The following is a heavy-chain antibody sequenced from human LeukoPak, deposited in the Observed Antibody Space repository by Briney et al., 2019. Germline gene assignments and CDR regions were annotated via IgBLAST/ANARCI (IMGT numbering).Heavy chain of an antibody. CDR3: ARIPDYDILTGYSSKLFDY. J-gene: IGHJ4*02. Sequence: SGPALVKPTQTLTLTCTFSGFSLSTRGMCVSWIRQPPGKALEWLALIDWDDDKYYSTSLKTRLNISKDTSKNQVVLTMTNMDPVDTATYYCARIPDYDILTGYSSKLFDYWGQGTLVTVSS. V-gene: IGHV2-70*01. CDR1: GFSLSTRGMC. D-gene: IGHD3-9*01. CDR2: IDWDDDK.